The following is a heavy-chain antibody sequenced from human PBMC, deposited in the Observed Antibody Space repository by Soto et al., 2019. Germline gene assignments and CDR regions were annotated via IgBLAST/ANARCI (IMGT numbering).Heavy chain of an antibody. CDR1: GFTFSNYG. Sequence: GGSLRLSCETSGFTFSNYGMHWVRQAPGKGLEWVAVIWYDGSNKYYADSVKGRFTISRDNSKNTLYLQMNSLRVEDTAVYYCARDRYSSGWYDLDYWGQGTLVTVSS. CDR2: IWYDGSNK. V-gene: IGHV3-33*01. D-gene: IGHD6-19*01. CDR3: ARDRYSSGWYDLDY. J-gene: IGHJ4*02.